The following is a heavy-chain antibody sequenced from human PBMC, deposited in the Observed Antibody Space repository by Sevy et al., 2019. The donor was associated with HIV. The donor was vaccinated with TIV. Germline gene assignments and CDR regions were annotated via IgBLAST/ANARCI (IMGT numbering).Heavy chain of an antibody. CDR3: TRDPLGQLLDY. J-gene: IGHJ4*02. Sequence: GGSLRLSCTTSGFTFCDYPMGWSRQAPGKGLEWVGFIRSKPYSGKTEYAASVKGRFIISRDDSRSIAYLQMNSLKTDDTAVYYCTRDPLGQLLDYWGQGTLVTVSS. CDR1: GFTFCDYP. V-gene: IGHV3-49*03. D-gene: IGHD4-4*01. CDR2: IRSKPYSGKT.